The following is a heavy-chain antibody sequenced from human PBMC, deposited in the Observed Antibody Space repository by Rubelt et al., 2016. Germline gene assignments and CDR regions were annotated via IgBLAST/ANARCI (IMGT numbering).Heavy chain of an antibody. J-gene: IGHJ6*02. D-gene: IGHD4-11*01. CDR2: IKQDGSEK. Sequence: EVQLVESGGGLVQPGGSLRLSCAASGFTFSSYWMSWVRQAPGKGLEWVANIKQDGSEKYYVDSVKGRFTISGDNAKNSLYLQMNSLRAEDTAVYYCARDDSNQPYYYYGMDVWGQGTTVTVSS. V-gene: IGHV3-7*01. CDR1: GFTFSSYW. CDR3: ARDDSNQPYYYYGMDV.